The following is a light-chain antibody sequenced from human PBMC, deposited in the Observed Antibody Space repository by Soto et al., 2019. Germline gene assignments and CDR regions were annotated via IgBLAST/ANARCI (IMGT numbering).Light chain of an antibody. J-gene: IGKJ2*01. Sequence: EIVLTQSPGTLSLSPGERATLSCRASQSVNSNYLAWYQQKPGQAPRLLIFGAANMATGIPDRFSGSGSGTDFTLTISGLEPEDFAVYFCQHYYNWPPYTFGQGTKLEI. CDR2: GAA. V-gene: IGKV3-20*01. CDR1: QSVNSNY. CDR3: QHYYNWPPYT.